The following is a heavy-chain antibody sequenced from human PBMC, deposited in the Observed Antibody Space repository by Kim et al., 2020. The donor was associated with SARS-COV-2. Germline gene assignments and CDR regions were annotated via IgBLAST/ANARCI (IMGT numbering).Heavy chain of an antibody. CDR3: ARKKFWAYSGYDRYFDY. D-gene: IGHD5-12*01. J-gene: IGHJ4*02. V-gene: IGHV4-39*01. Sequence: LQSRVTITVDTSKNPFSLKLGSVTAADTAVYYCARKKFWAYSGYDRYFDYWGQGTLVTVSS.